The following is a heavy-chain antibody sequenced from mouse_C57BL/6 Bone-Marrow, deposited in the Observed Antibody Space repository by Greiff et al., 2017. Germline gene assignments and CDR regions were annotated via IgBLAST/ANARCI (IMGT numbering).Heavy chain of an antibody. CDR1: GFTFSDYG. D-gene: IGHD4-1*01. Sequence: EVHLVESGGGLVKPGGSLKLSCAASGFTFSDYGMHWVRQAPEKGLEWVAYISSGSSTIYYADTVKGRFTISRDNAKNTLFLQMTSLRSEDTAMYYCAITGVLYYAMDYWGQGTSVTVSS. V-gene: IGHV5-17*01. J-gene: IGHJ4*01. CDR3: AITGVLYYAMDY. CDR2: ISSGSSTI.